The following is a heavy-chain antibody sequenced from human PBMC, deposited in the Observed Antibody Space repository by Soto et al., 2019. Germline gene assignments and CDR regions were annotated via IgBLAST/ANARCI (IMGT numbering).Heavy chain of an antibody. CDR3: ARGAEHQLLSRDYFYGMDV. V-gene: IGHV3-30*05. J-gene: IGHJ6*02. CDR1: GFTLSRYG. D-gene: IGHD1-1*01. CDR2: ISFEGNTQ. Sequence: QVQLVESGGGVVQPGRSLRLSCAASGFTLSRYGMHWVRQAPGKGLEWVAVISFEGNTQYYADSVKGRFTISRDNSYDTLSLQIHSLRPEDTAVYYCARGAEHQLLSRDYFYGMDVWGQGTTVSVSS.